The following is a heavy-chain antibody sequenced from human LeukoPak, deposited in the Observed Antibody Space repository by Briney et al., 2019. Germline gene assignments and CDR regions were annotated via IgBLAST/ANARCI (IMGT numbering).Heavy chain of an antibody. V-gene: IGHV5-51*01. CDR2: IYPGDSDT. CDR3: ARHGDLGYYDSSGYWGK. Sequence: GESLKSSCKGSGYSFTAYWIAWVRQMPGKGREWMGIIYPGDSDTRYSPSFQGQVTISADKSTSTAFLQWSSLKASDTAMYYCARHGDLGYYDSSGYWGKGGQGTLVTVYS. J-gene: IGHJ4*02. D-gene: IGHD3-22*01. CDR1: GYSFTAYW.